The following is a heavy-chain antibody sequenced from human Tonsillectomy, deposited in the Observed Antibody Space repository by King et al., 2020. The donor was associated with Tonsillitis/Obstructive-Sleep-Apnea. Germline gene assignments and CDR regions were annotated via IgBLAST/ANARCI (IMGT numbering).Heavy chain of an antibody. V-gene: IGHV3-53*04. D-gene: IGHD1-26*01. J-gene: IGHJ6*03. Sequence: VQLVESGGGLVQPGGSLRLSCAASGFNVSSNYMIWVRQAPGKGLEWVSVIYSGGSTYYADSLRGRFTISRHNSKNTLYLQMTSLRAEDTAVYYCARGGATWREDYYYYMDVWGKGTTVTVSS. CDR2: IYSGGST. CDR1: GFNVSSNY. CDR3: ARGGATWREDYYYYMDV.